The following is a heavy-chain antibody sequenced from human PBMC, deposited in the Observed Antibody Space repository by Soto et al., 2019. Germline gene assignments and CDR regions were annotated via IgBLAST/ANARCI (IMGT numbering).Heavy chain of an antibody. CDR2: ISSSSSYT. Sequence: GGSLSLSCAASGFTFSDYYMSWIRQAPGKGLEWVSYISSSSSYTNYADSVKGRFTISRDNAKNSLYLQMNSLRAEDTAVYYCARDQKGTTYYYYGMDVWGQGTTVTVSS. CDR1: GFTFSDYY. V-gene: IGHV3-11*06. CDR3: ARDQKGTTYYYYGMDV. D-gene: IGHD4-17*01. J-gene: IGHJ6*02.